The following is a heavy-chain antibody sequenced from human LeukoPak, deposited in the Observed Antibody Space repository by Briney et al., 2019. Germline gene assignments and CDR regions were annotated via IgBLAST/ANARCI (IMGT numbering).Heavy chain of an antibody. Sequence: PSETLSLTCIVSGVSLSSNDYYWAWIRQPPGAGLEWIGSINYRGITYYNPSLESRVTITVDTSKNQFSLKLNSVTAADTAVYYCARPSPYGTTWAGAFDIWGQGTMVTVSS. CDR1: GVSLSSNDYY. J-gene: IGHJ3*02. CDR3: ARPSPYGTTWAGAFDI. D-gene: IGHD1-14*01. V-gene: IGHV4-39*01. CDR2: INYRGIT.